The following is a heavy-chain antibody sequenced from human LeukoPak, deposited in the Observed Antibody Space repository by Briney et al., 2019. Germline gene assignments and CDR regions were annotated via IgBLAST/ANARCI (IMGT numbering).Heavy chain of an antibody. D-gene: IGHD2-21*01. V-gene: IGHV4-38-2*02. CDR3: ARSTVVNNLDY. CDR1: RESISSGYY. CDR2: IYHSGST. Sequence: PSETLSLTCTGTRESISSGYYWGWIRQPPGKGLEWIGSIYHSGSTYFNPSLKSRVTISVDTSKNQFSLKLSSVTAADTAVYYCARSTVVNNLDYWGQGTLVTVSS. J-gene: IGHJ4*02.